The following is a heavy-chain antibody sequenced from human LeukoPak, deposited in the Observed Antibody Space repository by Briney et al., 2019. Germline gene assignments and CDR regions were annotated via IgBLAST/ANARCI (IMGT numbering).Heavy chain of an antibody. CDR3: ARDPGWGPDTAIVSYYMDV. CDR1: GYIFSIYA. Sequence: ASVKVSCKASGYIFSIYAIIWVRQAPGQGLELMGWINTNTGNPTYAQGFTGRFVFSLDTSVSTAYLQISSLKAEDTAVYYCARDPGWGPDTAIVSYYMDVWGKGTTVTISS. V-gene: IGHV7-4-1*02. D-gene: IGHD5-18*01. J-gene: IGHJ6*03. CDR2: INTNTGNP.